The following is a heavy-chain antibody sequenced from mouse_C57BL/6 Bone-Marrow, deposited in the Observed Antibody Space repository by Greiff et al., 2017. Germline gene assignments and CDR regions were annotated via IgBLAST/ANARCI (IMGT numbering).Heavy chain of an antibody. V-gene: IGHV5-6*01. J-gene: IGHJ1*03. CDR1: GFTFSSYG. CDR3: ATTVPRYFDV. CDR2: ISSGGSYT. D-gene: IGHD1-1*01. Sequence: EVMLVESGGDLVKPGGSLKLSCAASGFTFSSYGMSWVRQTPDKRLEWVATISSGGSYTYYPDSVKGRFTISRDNAKNTLYLQMSSRKSEDTAMYYCATTVPRYFDVWGTGTTGTVSS.